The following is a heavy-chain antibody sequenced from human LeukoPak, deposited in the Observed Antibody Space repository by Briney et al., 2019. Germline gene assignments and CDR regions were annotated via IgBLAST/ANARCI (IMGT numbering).Heavy chain of an antibody. Sequence: SVKVSCKASGGTFNNYAINWVRQAPGQGLEWMGGIIPIFGSSNYAQKFQGRVTITADESTTTAYMELSSLRSEDTAVYYCARVTHTELSTWFDPWGQGTLVTVSS. CDR2: IIPIFGSS. D-gene: IGHD5-18*01. CDR3: ARVTHTELSTWFDP. J-gene: IGHJ5*02. V-gene: IGHV1-69*13. CDR1: GGTFNNYA.